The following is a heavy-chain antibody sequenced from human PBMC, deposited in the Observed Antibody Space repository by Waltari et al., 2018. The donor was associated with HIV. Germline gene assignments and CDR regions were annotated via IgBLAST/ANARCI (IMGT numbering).Heavy chain of an antibody. Sequence: EVQLVQSGAEVKKPGESLKISCKGSGYSFTSYWIAWVRQMPGKGLEWMGIIYPGDSDTRYSPSFQGQVTISADKSISTAYLQWSSLKASDTAMYYCATSEYCSSTSCQNWFDPWGQGTLVTVSS. V-gene: IGHV5-51*03. CDR3: ATSEYCSSTSCQNWFDP. D-gene: IGHD2-2*01. CDR2: IYPGDSDT. CDR1: GYSFTSYW. J-gene: IGHJ5*02.